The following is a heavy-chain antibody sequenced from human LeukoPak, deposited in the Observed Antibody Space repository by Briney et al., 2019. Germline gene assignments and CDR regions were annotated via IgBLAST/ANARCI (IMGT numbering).Heavy chain of an antibody. Sequence: PSETLSLTCTVSGGSISSYYWGWIRQPPGKGLEWIANIYYSGSTNYNPSLKSRVTISVDTSKNQFSLKLSSVTAADTAVYYCARTGSDWYPLNNWGQGTLVTVSS. CDR1: GGSISSYY. D-gene: IGHD6-19*01. J-gene: IGHJ4*02. CDR3: ARTGSDWYPLNN. CDR2: IYYSGST. V-gene: IGHV4-59*01.